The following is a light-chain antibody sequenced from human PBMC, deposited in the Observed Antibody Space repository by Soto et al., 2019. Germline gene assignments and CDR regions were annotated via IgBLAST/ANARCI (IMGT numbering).Light chain of an antibody. CDR3: QECTYGPPIS. V-gene: IGKV3-15*01. Sequence: ERGRTEFHEPLSVSPRERATLSCMASQSVTTNLAWYQQKPGQAPRLLIYGAYIRATGIPARFSGSGSGTEFTLTISSLQSEDFAVYYWQECTYGPPISFGEGTRLEIK. CDR1: QSVTTN. J-gene: IGKJ5*01. CDR2: GAY.